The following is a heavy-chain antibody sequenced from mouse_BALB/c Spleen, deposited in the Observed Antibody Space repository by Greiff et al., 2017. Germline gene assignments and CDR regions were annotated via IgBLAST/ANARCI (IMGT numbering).Heavy chain of an antibody. Sequence: VQLQQSGAELVRPGTSVKISCKASGYTFTNYWLGWVKQRPGHGLEWIGDIYPGGGYTNYNEKFKGKATLTADTSSSTAYMQLSSLTSEDSAVYFCARPYYYGSIYWYFDVWGAGTTVTVSS. CDR1: GYTFTNYW. V-gene: IGHV1-63*02. CDR2: IYPGGGYT. CDR3: ARPYYYGSIYWYFDV. J-gene: IGHJ1*01. D-gene: IGHD1-1*01.